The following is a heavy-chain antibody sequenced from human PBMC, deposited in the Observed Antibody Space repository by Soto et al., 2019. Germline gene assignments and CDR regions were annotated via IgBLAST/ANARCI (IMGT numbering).Heavy chain of an antibody. V-gene: IGHV1-69*06. D-gene: IGHD6-13*01. Sequence: SVKVSCKASGGTFSSYAISWVRQAPGQGLEWMGGIIPIFGTANYAQKFQGRVTITADKSTSTAYMELSSLRSEDTAAYYCASYSSSWYGYYGMDVWGQGTTVTVSS. CDR1: GGTFSSYA. CDR3: ASYSSSWYGYYGMDV. CDR2: IIPIFGTA. J-gene: IGHJ6*02.